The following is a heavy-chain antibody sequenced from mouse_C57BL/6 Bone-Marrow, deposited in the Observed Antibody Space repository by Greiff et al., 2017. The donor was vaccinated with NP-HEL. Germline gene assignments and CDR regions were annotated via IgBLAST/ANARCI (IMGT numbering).Heavy chain of an antibody. CDR1: GYTFTSYW. V-gene: IGHV1-52*01. CDR2: IDPSDSET. J-gene: IGHJ2*01. Sequence: VQLQQPGAELVRPGSSVKLSCKASGYTFTSYWMHWVKQRPIQGLEWIGNIDPSDSETHYNQKFKDKATLTVDKSSSTAYMQLSSLTSEDSAVYYCARKEGSGSYYFDYWGQGTTLTVSS. D-gene: IGHD3-2*02. CDR3: ARKEGSGSYYFDY.